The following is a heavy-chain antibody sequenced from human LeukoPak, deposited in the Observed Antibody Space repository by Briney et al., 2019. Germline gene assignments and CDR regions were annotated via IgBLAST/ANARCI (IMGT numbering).Heavy chain of an antibody. CDR2: IYYSGST. CDR3: ARASITMVRGVIPPDY. V-gene: IGHV4-30-4*01. CDR1: GGSISSGDYY. J-gene: IGHJ4*02. D-gene: IGHD3-10*01. Sequence: SETLSLTCTVSGGSISSGDYYWSWIRQPPGKGLEWIGYIYYSGSTYYNPSLKSRVTISVGTSRNQFSLKLSSVTAADTAVYYCARASITMVRGVIPPDYWGQGTLVTVSS.